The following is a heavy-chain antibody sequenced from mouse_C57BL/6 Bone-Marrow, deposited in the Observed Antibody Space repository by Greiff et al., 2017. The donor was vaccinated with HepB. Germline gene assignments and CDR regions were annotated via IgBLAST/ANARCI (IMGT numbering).Heavy chain of an antibody. Sequence: QVHVKQSGAELVRPGTSVKVSCKASGYAFTNYLIEWVKQRPGQGLEWIGVINPGSGGTNYNEKFKGKATLTADKSSGTAYMQLSSLTSEDSAVYFCARGGGNYYFDYWGQGTTLTVSS. D-gene: IGHD2-1*01. CDR3: ARGGGNYYFDY. J-gene: IGHJ2*01. CDR2: INPGSGGT. V-gene: IGHV1-54*01. CDR1: GYAFTNYL.